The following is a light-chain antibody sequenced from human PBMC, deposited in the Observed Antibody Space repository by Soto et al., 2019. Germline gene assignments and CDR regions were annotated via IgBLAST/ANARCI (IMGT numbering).Light chain of an antibody. J-gene: IGKJ4*01. CDR1: QSVRSTY. Sequence: EIVMTQSPVTLSVSPGERATLSCRASQSVRSTYLAWYQQKPGQAPRLLIFGVSNRVAGIPARFSGSGSGTEFTLTISSLQSEDFAVYYCQQYGDWPLTFGGGTKVDI. V-gene: IGKV3-15*01. CDR2: GVS. CDR3: QQYGDWPLT.